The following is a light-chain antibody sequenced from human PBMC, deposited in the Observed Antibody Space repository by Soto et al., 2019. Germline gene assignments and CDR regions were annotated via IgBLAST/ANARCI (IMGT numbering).Light chain of an antibody. J-gene: IGLJ1*01. Sequence: QSVLTQPASVSGSPGQSNTISCTGSSSDVGHYDYVSWFQQHPGRAPTLLIYDVTYRPSGVSNRFSGAKSGSTASLTISGLRTEDEANYYCSSYTGTSTQVFGTGTKLTVL. CDR1: SSDVGHYDY. CDR3: SSYTGTSTQV. V-gene: IGLV2-14*03. CDR2: DVT.